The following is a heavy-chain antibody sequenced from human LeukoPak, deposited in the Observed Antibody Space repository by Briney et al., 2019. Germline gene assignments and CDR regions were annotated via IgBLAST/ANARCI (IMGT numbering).Heavy chain of an antibody. CDR2: INPSGGST. J-gene: IGHJ5*02. D-gene: IGHD3-9*01. CDR1: GYTFTSYY. CDR3: ARGQTLTGYYLGWFDH. Sequence: GASVTVSCKASGYTFTSYYMHWVRQAPGQGPEWMGIINPSGGSTSYAQKFQGRVTMTRDTSTSTVYMELSSLRSEDTAVYYCARGQTLTGYYLGWFDHWGQGTLVTVSS. V-gene: IGHV1-46*01.